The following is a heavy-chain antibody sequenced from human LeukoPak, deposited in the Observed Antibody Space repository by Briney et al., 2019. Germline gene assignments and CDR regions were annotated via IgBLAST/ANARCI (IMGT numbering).Heavy chain of an antibody. D-gene: IGHD1-14*01. CDR2: ISGSGGST. CDR1: GFTFSSYA. V-gene: IGHV3-23*01. J-gene: IGHJ3*02. CDR3: AKDNFPDAETPFDI. Sequence: GGSLRLSCAASGFTFSSYAMSWASQAPGKGLEWVSAISGSGGSTYYADSVKGRFTISSDNSKNTLYLQMNSLRAEDTAVYYCAKDNFPDAETPFDIWGQGTMVTVSS.